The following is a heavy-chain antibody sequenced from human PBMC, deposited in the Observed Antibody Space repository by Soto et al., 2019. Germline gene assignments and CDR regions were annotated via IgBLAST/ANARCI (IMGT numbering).Heavy chain of an antibody. D-gene: IGHD2-21*01. Sequence: SETLSLTCTVTGDSISSRSYYWGWIRQPPGKGLEWIGSIYYSGTTYYNPSLKSRVSLSLDTSKNHFSLRLTSVTAADTAVYYCARGVDFEGFSPYGMDVWGQGTTVTVSS. CDR3: ARGVDFEGFSPYGMDV. V-gene: IGHV4-39*02. CDR1: GDSISSRSYY. J-gene: IGHJ6*02. CDR2: IYYSGTT.